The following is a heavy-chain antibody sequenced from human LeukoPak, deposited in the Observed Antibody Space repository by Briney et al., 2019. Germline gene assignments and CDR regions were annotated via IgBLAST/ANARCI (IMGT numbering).Heavy chain of an antibody. V-gene: IGHV4-39*07. D-gene: IGHD3-10*01. J-gene: IGHJ4*02. CDR2: IYYSGTT. Sequence: SETLSLTCTVSGGSISSSSYYWGWIRQPPGKGLEWIGSIYYSGTTYYNPSLKSRVAISLDTSKSQFSLKLSSVTAADTAIYYCARDRELGYWGQGTLVTVSS. CDR3: ARDRELGY. CDR1: GGSISSSSYY.